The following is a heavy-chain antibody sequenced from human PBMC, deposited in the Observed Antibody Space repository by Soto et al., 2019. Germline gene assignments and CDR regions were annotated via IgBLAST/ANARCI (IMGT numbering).Heavy chain of an antibody. V-gene: IGHV6-1*01. CDR3: ARAYRSGWLFDY. J-gene: IGHJ4*02. CDR2: TYHRSNWYN. Sequence: PSQTLSLTCAISGDSVSSNGAAWNWVRQSPSRGLEWLGRTYHRSNWYNDYAVSVKSRITINADTSKNQFSLQLNSVTPEDTAVYFPARAYRSGWLFDYWGQGILVTVSS. CDR1: GDSVSSNGAA. D-gene: IGHD6-19*01.